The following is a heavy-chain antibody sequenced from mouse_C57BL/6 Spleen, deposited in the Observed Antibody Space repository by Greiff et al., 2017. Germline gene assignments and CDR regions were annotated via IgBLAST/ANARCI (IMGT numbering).Heavy chain of an antibody. V-gene: IGHV1-55*01. J-gene: IGHJ4*01. Sequence: QVQLQQPGAELVKPGASVKMSCKASGYTFTSYWITWVKQRPGQGLEWIGDIYPGSGSTNYNEKFKSKATLTVDTSSSTAYMQISSLTSEDAAVYYCGRYDGYYVLAMDYWGQGTSVTVSS. CDR1: GYTFTSYW. D-gene: IGHD2-3*01. CDR2: IYPGSGST. CDR3: GRYDGYYVLAMDY.